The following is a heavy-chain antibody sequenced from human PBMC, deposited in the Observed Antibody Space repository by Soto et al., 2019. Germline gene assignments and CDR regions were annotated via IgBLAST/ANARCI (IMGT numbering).Heavy chain of an antibody. CDR2: ISSDGTEK. V-gene: IGHV3-30*04. CDR3: ARMFGFSYGPANRGMDV. D-gene: IGHD5-18*01. J-gene: IGHJ6*02. CDR1: GFTLSSYS. Sequence: QVQLVESGGGVAQPGRSLRLFCAASGFTLSSYSLHWVRQSPGKGLEWVAAISSDGTEKHYADSVKGRFTISRDNSTNSLSLQLNGLRTEDTAVYYCARMFGFSYGPANRGMDVWGQGTTVTVSS.